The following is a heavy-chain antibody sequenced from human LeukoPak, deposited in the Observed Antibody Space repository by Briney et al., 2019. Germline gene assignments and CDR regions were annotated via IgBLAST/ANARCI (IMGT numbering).Heavy chain of an antibody. V-gene: IGHV1-2*02. D-gene: IGHD3-22*01. CDR3: ARETHYYDSSGYYHTPFDY. CDR2: INPNSGGT. Sequence: ASVKVSCTASGYTFTGYYMHWVRQAPGQGLEWMGWINPNSGGTNYAQKFQGRVTMTRDTSISTAYMELSRLRSDDTAVYYCARETHYYDSSGYYHTPFDYWGQGTLVTVSS. CDR1: GYTFTGYY. J-gene: IGHJ4*02.